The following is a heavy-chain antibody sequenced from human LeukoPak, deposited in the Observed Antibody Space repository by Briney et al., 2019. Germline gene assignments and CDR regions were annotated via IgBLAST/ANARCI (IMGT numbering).Heavy chain of an antibody. V-gene: IGHV3-15*01. CDR3: TTSRSITIVRGYYYYYGMDV. D-gene: IGHD3-10*01. CDR2: IKSKTDGGTT. CDR1: GFTFSNAW. Sequence: GGSLRLSCAASGFTFSNAWMSWVRQAPGKGLEWVGRIKSKTDGGTTDYAAPVKGRFTISRDDSKNTLYLQMNSLKTDDTGGYCCTTSRSITIVRGYYYYYGMDVWGQGTTVTVSS. J-gene: IGHJ6*02.